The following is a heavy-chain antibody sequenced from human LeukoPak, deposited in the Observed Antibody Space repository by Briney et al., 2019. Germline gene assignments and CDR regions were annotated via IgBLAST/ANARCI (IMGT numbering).Heavy chain of an antibody. CDR2: INHNGEAI. CDR3: ARDYDWAFDF. J-gene: IGHJ4*02. D-gene: IGHD3-9*01. Sequence: GGSLRLSCAASGFPFSSHVLSWVRQAPGKGLEWIAYINHNGEAIYYPDFVKGRFIISRDNAKNSLFLQMNDLRDEDTAVYYCARDYDWAFDFWGQGTRVTVSS. CDR1: GFPFSSHV. V-gene: IGHV3-48*02.